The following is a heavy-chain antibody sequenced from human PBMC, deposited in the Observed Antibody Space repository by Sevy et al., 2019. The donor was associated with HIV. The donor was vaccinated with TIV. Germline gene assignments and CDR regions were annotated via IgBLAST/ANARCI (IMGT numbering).Heavy chain of an antibody. J-gene: IGHJ5*02. CDR1: GFTFSYYG. Sequence: GGSLRLSCVASGFTFSYYGMHWVRQAPGKGLEWVAVICYDGSNKYYADSVKGRFTISRDNSKNTLYLQMNSLRAEDTAVNYGAKDTRDCSGGTCYSAPLYNWFDPWGQGTLVTVSS. CDR2: ICYDGSNK. D-gene: IGHD2-15*01. V-gene: IGHV3-33*03. CDR3: AKDTRDCSGGTCYSAPLYNWFDP.